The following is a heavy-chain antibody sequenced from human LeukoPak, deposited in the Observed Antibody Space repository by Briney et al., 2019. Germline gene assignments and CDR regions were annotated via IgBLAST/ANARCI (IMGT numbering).Heavy chain of an antibody. V-gene: IGHV1-69*13. CDR1: GGTFSSYA. CDR2: IIPIFGTA. J-gene: IGHJ4*02. Sequence: GASVKVSCKASGGTFSSYAISWVRQAPGQGLEWMGGIIPIFGTANYAQKFQGRVTITADESTSTAYMELSSLRSEDTAVYYCASLLSSRPDYWGQGTLVTASS. D-gene: IGHD2-15*01. CDR3: ASLLSSRPDY.